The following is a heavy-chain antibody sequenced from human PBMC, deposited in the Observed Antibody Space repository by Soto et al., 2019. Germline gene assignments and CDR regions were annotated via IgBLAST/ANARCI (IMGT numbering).Heavy chain of an antibody. CDR1: GFPFRGYA. CDR2: ISGSGGST. D-gene: IGHD1-26*01. CDR3: AKSARKRTTKNWFDP. Sequence: EVQLLESGGGLVQPGGSLRLSCEASGFPFRGYAMSWVRQAPGKGLEWVSAISGSGGSTYYADSVKGRFTISRDNSKNTLYLQMNSLRAEDTAVYYCAKSARKRTTKNWFDPWGQGTLVTVSS. J-gene: IGHJ5*02. V-gene: IGHV3-23*01.